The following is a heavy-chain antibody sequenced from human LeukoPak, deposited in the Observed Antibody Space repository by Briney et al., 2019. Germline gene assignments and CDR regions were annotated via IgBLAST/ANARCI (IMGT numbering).Heavy chain of an antibody. V-gene: IGHV1-2*02. D-gene: IGHD2-2*01. CDR2: INPNSGGT. J-gene: IGHJ3*02. CDR3: ARGVVVVPAARYAFDI. Sequence: GASVKVSCKASGYTFTGYYMHWVRQAPGQGLEWMGWINPNSGGTNYAQKFQGRVTMTRDTSISTAYMELSRLRSDDTAVYYCARGVVVVPAARYAFDIWGQGTMVTVSS. CDR1: GYTFTGYY.